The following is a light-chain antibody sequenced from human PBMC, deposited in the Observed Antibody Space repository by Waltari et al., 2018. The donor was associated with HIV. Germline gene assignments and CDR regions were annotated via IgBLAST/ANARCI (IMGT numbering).Light chain of an antibody. CDR2: EVS. V-gene: IGLV2-14*01. J-gene: IGLJ2*01. Sequence: QSVLTQPASVSGSPGQSITISCTGTTSDVGDYNYVSWSQQHPGKAPQLMLYEVSNRPSRVSIRFSGSKSGDTASLTISGLQADDEADYYCSSYAGPNRVLFGGGTKLTVL. CDR1: TSDVGDYNY. CDR3: SSYAGPNRVL.